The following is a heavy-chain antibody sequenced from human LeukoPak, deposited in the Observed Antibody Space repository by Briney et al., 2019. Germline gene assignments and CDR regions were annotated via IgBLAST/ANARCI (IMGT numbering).Heavy chain of an antibody. CDR2: INHSGST. CDR3: ASRRYGSGSYYPGFLYY. J-gene: IGHJ4*02. D-gene: IGHD3-10*01. V-gene: IGHV4-34*01. CDR1: GGSFSGYY. Sequence: SETLSLTCAVYGGSFSGYYWSWIREPPGKGLEWIGEINHSGSTNYNPSLKSRVTISVDTSKNQFSLKLSSVTAADTAVYYCASRRYGSGSYYPGFLYYWGQGTLVTVSS.